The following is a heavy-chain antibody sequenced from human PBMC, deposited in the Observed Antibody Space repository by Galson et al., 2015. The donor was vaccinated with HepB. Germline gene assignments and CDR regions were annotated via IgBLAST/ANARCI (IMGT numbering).Heavy chain of an antibody. Sequence: SVKVSCKASGFTFISYAISWVRQAPGQGLEWMGGISPIFGTANYAQKFQGRVTITADESTSTAYMELCSLRSEDTAVYYCGSRHYDSSGDEAYDYWGQGSLVTVSS. V-gene: IGHV1-69*13. CDR3: GSRHYDSSGDEAYDY. D-gene: IGHD3-22*01. J-gene: IGHJ4*02. CDR1: GFTFISYA. CDR2: ISPIFGTA.